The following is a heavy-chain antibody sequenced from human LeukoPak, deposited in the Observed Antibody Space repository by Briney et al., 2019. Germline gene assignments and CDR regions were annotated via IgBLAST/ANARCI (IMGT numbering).Heavy chain of an antibody. CDR1: GGSITNIY. D-gene: IGHD5-12*01. Sequence: PSETLSLTCAVSGGSITNIYWSWIRQPSGKGVEWIGDIYYSGRSKYSPSLKSRVTISVDTSKNQFSLKLNSVTAADTAVYYCARDRRSGYDSTPWFDPWGQGTLVTVSS. CDR3: ARDRRSGYDSTPWFDP. CDR2: IYYSGRS. V-gene: IGHV4-59*01. J-gene: IGHJ5*02.